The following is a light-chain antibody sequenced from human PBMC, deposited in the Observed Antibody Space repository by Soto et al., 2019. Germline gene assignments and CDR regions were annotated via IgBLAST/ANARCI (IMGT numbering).Light chain of an antibody. CDR1: QVIRND. CDR2: AAS. V-gene: IGKV1-6*01. CDR3: LQDYNYPPT. Sequence: AIQMTQSPSSLSASVGDRVTITCRASQVIRNDLGWFQQKPGKAPKLLIYAASSLQSGVPSRFSGSGSGTDFTLTISSLQPEDFATYYCLQDYNYPPTFGQGTKVDIK. J-gene: IGKJ1*01.